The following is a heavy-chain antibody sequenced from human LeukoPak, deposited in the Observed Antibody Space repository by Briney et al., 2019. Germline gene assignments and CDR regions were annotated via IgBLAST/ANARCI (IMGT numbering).Heavy chain of an antibody. V-gene: IGHV3-43*02. Sequence: PGGSLRLSCAASGFSFDDYAMHWVRQAPGKGLEWVSLISGDGITYYADSAKGRFTISRDNSKNSLYLQMNSLRREDIALYYCVKELTAATIPTFFDYWGQGTLVTVST. J-gene: IGHJ4*02. CDR3: VKELTAATIPTFFDY. CDR2: ISGDGIT. CDR1: GFSFDDYA. D-gene: IGHD5-12*01.